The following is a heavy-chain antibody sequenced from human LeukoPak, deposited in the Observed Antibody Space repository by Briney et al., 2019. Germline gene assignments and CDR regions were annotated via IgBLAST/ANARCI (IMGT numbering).Heavy chain of an antibody. J-gene: IGHJ4*02. CDR1: GFTFSNSW. CDR3: ARDYCSGGSCYINYFDY. Sequence: GGSLRLSCAASGFTFSNSWMSWVRQAPGKGLEWVATIKPDGSAQYYVDSVKGRFTISRDNSKNTLYLQMNSLRAEDTAVYYCARDYCSGGSCYINYFDYWGQGTLVTVSS. D-gene: IGHD2-15*01. CDR2: IKPDGSAQ. V-gene: IGHV3-7*01.